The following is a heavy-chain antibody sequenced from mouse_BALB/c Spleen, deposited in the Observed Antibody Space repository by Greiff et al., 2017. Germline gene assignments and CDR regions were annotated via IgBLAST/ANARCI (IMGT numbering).Heavy chain of an antibody. CDR2: ISSGGSYT. V-gene: IGHV5-6*01. Sequence: EVKLMESGGDLVKPGGSLKLSCAASGFTFSSYGMSWVRQTPDKRLEWVATISSGGSYTYYPDSVKGRFTISRDNAKNTLYLQMSSLKSEDTAMYYCARHEGVAYYFDYWGQGTTLTVSS. D-gene: IGHD1-1*02. J-gene: IGHJ2*01. CDR3: ARHEGVAYYFDY. CDR1: GFTFSSYG.